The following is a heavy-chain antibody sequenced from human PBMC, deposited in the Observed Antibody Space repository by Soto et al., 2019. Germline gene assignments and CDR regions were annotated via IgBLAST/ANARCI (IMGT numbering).Heavy chain of an antibody. CDR1: GVGFKSKS. CDR2: IIPIFGTP. D-gene: IGHD5-18*01. J-gene: IGHJ4*02. V-gene: IGHV1-69*01. Sequence: VSSQACGVGFKSKSRRWVRQDPGQGLEWMGGIIPIFGTPQYAEKFQDRVTITADESTSTAYMELSSLTSEDTAVYYCATNEGRDGYSSDYWGQGTLVTVSS. CDR3: ATNEGRDGYSSDY.